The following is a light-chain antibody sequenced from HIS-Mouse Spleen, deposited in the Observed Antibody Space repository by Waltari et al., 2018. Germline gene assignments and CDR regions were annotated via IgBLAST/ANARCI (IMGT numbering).Light chain of an antibody. CDR3: YSTDSSGNHRV. V-gene: IGLV3-10*01. J-gene: IGLJ2*01. Sequence: SYELTQPPSVSVSPGQTARITCSGDALPKKYAYWYQKKSGQAPVLVIYEESKRPSGIPERFSGSSSGTMATLTISGAQVEDEADYYCYSTDSSGNHRVFGGGTKLTVL. CDR2: EES. CDR1: ALPKKY.